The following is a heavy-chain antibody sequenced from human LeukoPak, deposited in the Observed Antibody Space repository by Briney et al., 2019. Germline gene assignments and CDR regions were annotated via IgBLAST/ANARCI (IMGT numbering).Heavy chain of an antibody. V-gene: IGHV1-2*02. CDR2: INPNSGGT. CDR3: ARELYYDSSGSYRTAYYYMDV. D-gene: IGHD3-22*01. CDR1: GYTFTGYY. J-gene: IGHJ6*03. Sequence: TTVKVSCKASGYTFTGYYMHWVRQAPGQGLEWMGWINPNSGGTNYAQTFQGRVTMTRDTSISTAYMELIRLRSDDTAVLYCARELYYDSSGSYRTAYYYMDVWGKGTTVTVSS.